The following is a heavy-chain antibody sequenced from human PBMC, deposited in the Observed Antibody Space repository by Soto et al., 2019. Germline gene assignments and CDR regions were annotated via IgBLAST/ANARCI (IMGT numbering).Heavy chain of an antibody. Sequence: GGSLRLSCAASGFTFSSYAMHWVRQAPGKGLEWVAVISYDGSNKYYADSVKGRFTISRDNSKNTLYLQMISLTAEDTALFYCARDRSGSSSGELDYWGQGTLVTVSS. CDR1: GFTFSSYA. J-gene: IGHJ4*02. D-gene: IGHD6-6*01. CDR3: ARDRSGSSSGELDY. V-gene: IGHV3-30-3*01. CDR2: ISYDGSNK.